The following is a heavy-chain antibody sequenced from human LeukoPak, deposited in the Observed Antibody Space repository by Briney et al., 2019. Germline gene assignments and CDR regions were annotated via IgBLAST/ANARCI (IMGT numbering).Heavy chain of an antibody. V-gene: IGHV3-30-3*01. D-gene: IGHD5-24*01. CDR3: ARDWGDGYSPYFDY. CDR1: GFTFSSYA. Sequence: GGSLRLSCAASGFTFSSYAMHWVRQAPGKGLEWVAVISYDGSNKYYADSVKGRFTISRDNSKNTLYLRMNSLRAEDTAMYYCARDWGDGYSPYFDYWGQGTLVTVSS. J-gene: IGHJ4*02. CDR2: ISYDGSNK.